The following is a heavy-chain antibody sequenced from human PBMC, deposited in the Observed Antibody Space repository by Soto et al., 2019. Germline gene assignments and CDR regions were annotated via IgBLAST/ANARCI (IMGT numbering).Heavy chain of an antibody. CDR2: IDHSGHT. V-gene: IGHV4-4*02. CDR3: ARSNWNYVRTLDY. CDR1: SVSVSGSYW. Sequence: QVQIQESGPGLVKPSGTLSLACSVSSVSVSGSYWCAWVRQPPGKGLEWIGEIDHSGHTNYNPSLKSRVTTSLDNSKNQFSLNLRSVTAADTAVYYCARSNWNYVRTLDYWGQGTQVIVSS. J-gene: IGHJ4*02. D-gene: IGHD1-7*01.